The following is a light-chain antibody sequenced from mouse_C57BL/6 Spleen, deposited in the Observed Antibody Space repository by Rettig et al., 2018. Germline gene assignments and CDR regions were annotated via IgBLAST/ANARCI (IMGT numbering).Light chain of an antibody. CDR3: QHGHSFPWT. Sequence: DIVMTQSPATLSVTPGDRVSLSCRSSQSISDYLHWYQQKSHEAPRLLIKYASQSISGIPSRFSGSGSGSDFTLSINSVEPEDVGVYYWQHGHSFPWTFGGGTKLEIK. CDR2: YAS. V-gene: IGKV5-39*01. J-gene: IGKJ1*01. CDR1: QSISDY.